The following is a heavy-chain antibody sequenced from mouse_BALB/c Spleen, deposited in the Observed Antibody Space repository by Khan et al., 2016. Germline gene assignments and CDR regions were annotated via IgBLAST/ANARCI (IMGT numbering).Heavy chain of an antibody. D-gene: IGHD1-1*01. CDR3: ARGYYGSRYIFDY. Sequence: VQLKRSGPELVKPGASVKMSCKASGYTFTTYVMHWVKQKPGQGLEWIGYIHPYNDGTKYNEKFKGKATLTSDNSSSTAYMELSSLTSEDSAVYYCARGYYGSRYIFDYWGQGTTLTVSS. J-gene: IGHJ2*01. V-gene: IGHV1S136*01. CDR1: GYTFTTYV. CDR2: IHPYNDGT.